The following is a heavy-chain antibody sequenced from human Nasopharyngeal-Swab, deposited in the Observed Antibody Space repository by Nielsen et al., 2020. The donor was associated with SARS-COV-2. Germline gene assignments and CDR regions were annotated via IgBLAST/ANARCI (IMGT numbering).Heavy chain of an antibody. Sequence: ASVKVSCKASGYTFTSYYMHWVRQAPGQGLEWMGIINPSGGSTSYAQKFQSRVTMTRDTSTSTVYMELSSLRSEDTAVYYCARGPADCSGGSCYASHMDVWGKGTTVTVSS. J-gene: IGHJ6*03. CDR1: GYTFTSYY. D-gene: IGHD2-15*01. V-gene: IGHV1-46*01. CDR3: ARGPADCSGGSCYASHMDV. CDR2: INPSGGST.